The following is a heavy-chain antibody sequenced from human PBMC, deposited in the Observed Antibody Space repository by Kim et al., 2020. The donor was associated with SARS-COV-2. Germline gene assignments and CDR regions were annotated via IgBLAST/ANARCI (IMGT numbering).Heavy chain of an antibody. V-gene: IGHV4-59*01. CDR2: VHHTGKT. CDR3: VRGGAYFVY. D-gene: IGHD1-26*01. Sequence: SETLSLTCTVSGDSFTSYYWSWVRQPPGKGLEYIAYVHHTGKTNYNPSLESRVTIAIDTFKNQLSLKVTSVTAADAAVYYCVRGGAYFVYWGQGVLVTVS. CDR1: GDSFTSYY. J-gene: IGHJ4*02.